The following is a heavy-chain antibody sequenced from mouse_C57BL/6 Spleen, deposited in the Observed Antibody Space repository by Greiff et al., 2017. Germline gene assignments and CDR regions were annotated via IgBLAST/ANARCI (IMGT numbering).Heavy chain of an antibody. CDR2: ISSGGSYT. CDR1: GFTFSSYG. D-gene: IGHD2-4*01. Sequence: VQLKESGGDLVKPGGSLKLSCAASGFTFSSYGMSWVRQTPDKRLEWVATISSGGSYTYYPDSVKGRFTISRDNAKNTLYLQMSSLKSEDTAMYYCARGEDYDYAWFAYWGQGTLVTVSA. CDR3: ARGEDYDYAWFAY. J-gene: IGHJ3*01. V-gene: IGHV5-6*01.